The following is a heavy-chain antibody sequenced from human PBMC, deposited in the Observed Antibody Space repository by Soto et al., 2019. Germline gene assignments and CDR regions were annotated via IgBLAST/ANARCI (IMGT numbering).Heavy chain of an antibody. V-gene: IGHV3-30*03. J-gene: IGHJ4*02. CDR1: DFDFSSYG. CDR3: ARDSGWPILNFDN. CDR2: SSYDGRET. Sequence: GGSLRLSCAASDFDFSSYGIHWVRQAPGKGLEWVAASSYDGRETFYADAAKGRFTVSKEMSKNTAFLQMNALRHEDTAVYFCARDSGWPILNFDNWGQGTPVTVSS. D-gene: IGHD3-10*01.